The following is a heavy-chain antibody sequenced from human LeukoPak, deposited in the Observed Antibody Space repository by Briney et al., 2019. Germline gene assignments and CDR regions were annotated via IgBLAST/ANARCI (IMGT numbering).Heavy chain of an antibody. CDR3: ARDFDGVGSLVMVRGKYYYYYMDV. Sequence: GGSLRLSCAAYGFTFSSYSMNWVRQAPGKGLEWVSFISTSSSYIYYADSVKGRFTISRDNAKNSLYLQMNSLRAEDTAVYYCARDFDGVGSLVMVRGKYYYYYMDVWGKGTTVTISS. J-gene: IGHJ6*03. CDR2: ISTSSSYI. V-gene: IGHV3-21*01. D-gene: IGHD3-10*01. CDR1: GFTFSSYS.